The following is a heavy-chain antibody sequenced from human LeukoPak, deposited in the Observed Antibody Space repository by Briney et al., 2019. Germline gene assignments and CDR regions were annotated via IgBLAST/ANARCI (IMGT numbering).Heavy chain of an antibody. CDR2: IIPIFGTA. CDR3: ARGVVPAIYYYYYMDV. CDR1: GGTFSSYA. J-gene: IGHJ6*03. Sequence: SVKVSCKASGGTFSSYAISWVRQAPGQGLEWMEGIIPIFGTANYAQKFQGRVTITTDESTSTAYMELSSLRSEDTAVYYCARGVVPAIYYYYYMDVWGKGTTVTVSS. D-gene: IGHD2-2*01. V-gene: IGHV1-69*05.